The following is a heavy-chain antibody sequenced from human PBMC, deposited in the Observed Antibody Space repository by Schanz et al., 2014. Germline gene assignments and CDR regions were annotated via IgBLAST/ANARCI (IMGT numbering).Heavy chain of an antibody. V-gene: IGHV1-46*03. Sequence: QVQLVQSGAEVKKPGASVKVSCKASGYTFVSYSMHWVRQAPGQGLEWMGIINPSGGGTSYALRCQDRVTVTRDTAMSRDYMELNRLRPEDTAMYYYAGAPAAYCSDTGCVGTPFDYWGQGTLVTVSS. CDR1: GYTFVSYS. D-gene: IGHD2-2*01. CDR3: AGAPAAYCSDTGCVGTPFDY. J-gene: IGHJ4*02. CDR2: INPSGGGT.